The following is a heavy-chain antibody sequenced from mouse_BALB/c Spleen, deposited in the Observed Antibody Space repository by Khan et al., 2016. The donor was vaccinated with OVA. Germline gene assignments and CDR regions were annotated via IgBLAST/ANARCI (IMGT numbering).Heavy chain of an antibody. J-gene: IGHJ2*01. D-gene: IGHD1-1*01. CDR3: ARIYGGDSDY. CDR2: ISYSGNT. CDR1: GYSITTDYA. Sequence: EVQLVESGPGLVKPSQSLSLTCTVTGYSITTDYAWNWIRQFPGSKLEWMGHISYSGNTKYNPSLKSRISITRDTSKNQSFLQLKSVTTEDTARYYGARIYGGDSDYWGQGTTLTVSS. V-gene: IGHV3-2*02.